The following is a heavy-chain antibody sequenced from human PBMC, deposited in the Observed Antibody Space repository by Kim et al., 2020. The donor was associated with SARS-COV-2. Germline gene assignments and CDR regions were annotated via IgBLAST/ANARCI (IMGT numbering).Heavy chain of an antibody. V-gene: IGHV4-34*01. Sequence: SETLSLTCAVDGGSFSGYYWSWIRQSPGNGLEWIGQITHSGSTGYNPSLRNRVTVSVDTSKNHFSLRLRSLTAADTAVYYCVMTFYYDHSRRDKFDYWGQGTLVTVSS. J-gene: IGHJ4*02. D-gene: IGHD3-16*01. CDR3: VMTFYYDHSRRDKFDY. CDR2: ITHSGST. CDR1: GGSFSGYY.